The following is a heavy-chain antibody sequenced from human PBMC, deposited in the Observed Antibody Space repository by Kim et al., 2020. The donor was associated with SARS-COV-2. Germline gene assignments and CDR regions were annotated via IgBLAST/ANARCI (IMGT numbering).Heavy chain of an antibody. D-gene: IGHD5-12*01. CDR2: ISWNSGSI. Sequence: GGSLRLSCAASGFTFDDYAMHWVRQAPGKGLEWVSGISWNSGSIGYADSVKGRFTISRDNAKNSLYLQMNSLRAEDTALYYCAKDIGDGYNLRLFDYWGQGTLVTVSS. V-gene: IGHV3-9*01. J-gene: IGHJ4*02. CDR3: AKDIGDGYNLRLFDY. CDR1: GFTFDDYA.